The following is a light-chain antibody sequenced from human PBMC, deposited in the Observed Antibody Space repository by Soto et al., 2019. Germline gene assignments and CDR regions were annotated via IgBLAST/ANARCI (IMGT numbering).Light chain of an antibody. CDR3: HQTYSIPYT. CDR1: QSIRSY. Sequence: DIRMTQSPSSLSASVGDRVTITCRASQSIRSYLNWSQQKPGKAPKLLIYAASSLQSGVTSRFSGSGSGTDFTPTISSLQPEDFATYYCHQTYSIPYTFGQGTKVDIK. J-gene: IGKJ2*01. CDR2: AAS. V-gene: IGKV1-39*01.